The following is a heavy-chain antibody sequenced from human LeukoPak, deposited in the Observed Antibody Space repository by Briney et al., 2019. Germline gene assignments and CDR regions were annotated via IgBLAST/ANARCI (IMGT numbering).Heavy chain of an antibody. Sequence: SVKVSWKDSGVTFGSYAISWVRQAPGLGLEWMAGIIPIFGTANYAQKFQGRVTITTDEFTSRDYMELSSVRSEDTAVYYCARGGYGSGSYYYAFDIWGQGTMVTVSS. CDR1: GVTFGSYA. D-gene: IGHD3-10*01. CDR3: ARGGYGSGSYYYAFDI. J-gene: IGHJ3*02. CDR2: IIPIFGTA. V-gene: IGHV1-69*05.